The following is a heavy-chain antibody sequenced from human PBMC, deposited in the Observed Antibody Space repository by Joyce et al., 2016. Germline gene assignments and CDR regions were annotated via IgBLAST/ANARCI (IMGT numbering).Heavy chain of an antibody. V-gene: IGHV3-13*05. D-gene: IGHD3-16*01. J-gene: IGHJ3*02. Sequence: EVQLVEAGGALVQPGGSLRLSCAAAGFTFIAYEIHWVRQTTGKGLEWVSAIVTAGDPYYACSVKGRFTSSRENAKSSLFLQMNSLRSEDTAVYYCARERGGGMSAFDIWGQGTMVTVSS. CDR3: ARERGGGMSAFDI. CDR2: IVTAGDP. CDR1: GFTFIAYE.